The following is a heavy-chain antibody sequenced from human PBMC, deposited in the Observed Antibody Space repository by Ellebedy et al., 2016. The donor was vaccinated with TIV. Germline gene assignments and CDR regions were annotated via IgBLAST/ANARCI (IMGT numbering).Heavy chain of an antibody. CDR2: IYVGDTT. CDR3: ARGIPGDAFDI. Sequence: GESLKISXAASGFTVSTYYMICVRQAPGKGLEWVSIIYVGDTTSYADSVKGRFTISRDISKNTLYLQMNRLRAEDTAVYYCARGIPGDAFDIWGQGTMVTVSS. J-gene: IGHJ3*02. D-gene: IGHD7-27*01. CDR1: GFTVSTYY. V-gene: IGHV3-53*01.